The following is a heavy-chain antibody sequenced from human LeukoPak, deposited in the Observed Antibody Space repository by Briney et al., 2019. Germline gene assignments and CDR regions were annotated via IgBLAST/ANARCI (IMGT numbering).Heavy chain of an antibody. CDR2: IRSDGNKI. V-gene: IGHV3-30*02. CDR3: VRDRDWGFDY. J-gene: IGHJ4*02. Sequence: LGGSLRLSCAASGFTFRSFGMHWVRQAPGKGLEWVTFIRSDGNKIYYADSVRGRFTLSRDNFKNTLYLQMNSLRVEDTAVYYCVRDRDWGFDYWGQGTLVTVSS. D-gene: IGHD3/OR15-3a*01. CDR1: GFTFRSFG.